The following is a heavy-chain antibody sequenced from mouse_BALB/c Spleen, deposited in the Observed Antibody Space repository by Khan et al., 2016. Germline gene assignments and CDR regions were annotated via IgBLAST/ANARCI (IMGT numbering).Heavy chain of an antibody. J-gene: IGHJ2*01. CDR1: GYTFTSYW. Sequence: QVQLQQSGAELARPGASVKLSCKASGYTFTSYWMQWVKQRPGQGLEWIGAIYPGDGDTRYTQKFKGKATLTADKSSSTAYMQLSSLASEDFAVYYCARGNSYYDYDYWGQGTTLTVSS. CDR2: IYPGDGDT. CDR3: ARGNSYYDYDY. D-gene: IGHD2-4*01. V-gene: IGHV1-87*01.